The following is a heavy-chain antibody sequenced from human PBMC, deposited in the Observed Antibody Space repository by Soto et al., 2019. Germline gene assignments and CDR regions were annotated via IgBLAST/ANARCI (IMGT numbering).Heavy chain of an antibody. CDR3: ARDYCSSTSCRYCFDY. J-gene: IGHJ4*02. CDR2: IWYDGSNK. CDR1: GFTFSSYG. Sequence: PGGSLRLSCAASGFTFSSYGMHWVRQAPGKGLEWVAVIWYDGSNKYYADSVKGRFTISRDNSKNTLYLQMNSLRAEDTAVYYCARDYCSSTSCRYCFDYWGQGTLVTVSS. V-gene: IGHV3-33*01. D-gene: IGHD2-2*01.